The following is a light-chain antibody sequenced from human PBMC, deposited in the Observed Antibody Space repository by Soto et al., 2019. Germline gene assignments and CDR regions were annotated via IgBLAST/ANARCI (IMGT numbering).Light chain of an antibody. V-gene: IGKV3-20*01. CDR1: QSVGTY. CDR3: QQYVSIPLT. Sequence: ENVLTQSPGTLSLSPGERATLSCRASQSVGTYLAWYQQKPGQAPRLLMYGASSRATGIPDRFSGSGSGTDFTLTISRLEPDDLAVYYCQQYVSIPLTFGGGTKVDIK. CDR2: GAS. J-gene: IGKJ4*01.